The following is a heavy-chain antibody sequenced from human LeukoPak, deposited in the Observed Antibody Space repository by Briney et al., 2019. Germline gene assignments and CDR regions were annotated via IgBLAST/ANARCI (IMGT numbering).Heavy chain of an antibody. Sequence: GGSLRLSCAASGFTFSSYAMHWVRQAPGKGLEWVAVISYDGSNKYYADSVKGRFTISRDNAKNSLYLQMNSLRAEDTAVYYCASHGYSGYDFDYWGQGTLVTVSS. J-gene: IGHJ4*02. CDR3: ASHGYSGYDFDY. D-gene: IGHD5-12*01. CDR2: ISYDGSNK. CDR1: GFTFSSYA. V-gene: IGHV3-30-3*01.